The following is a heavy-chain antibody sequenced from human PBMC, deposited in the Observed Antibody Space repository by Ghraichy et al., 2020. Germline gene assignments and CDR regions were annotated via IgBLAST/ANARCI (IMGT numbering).Heavy chain of an antibody. CDR3: ARAPGLITFGGVIVPPFYFDL. J-gene: IGHJ2*01. Sequence: GESLNISCAASGFTFSSYSMNWVRQAPGKGLEWVSYISSSSSTIYYADSGKGRFTISRDNAKNSLYLQMNSLRDEDTAVYYFARAPGLITFGGVIVPPFYFDLWGRGTLVTVSS. CDR1: GFTFSSYS. D-gene: IGHD3-16*02. CDR2: ISSSSSTI. V-gene: IGHV3-48*02.